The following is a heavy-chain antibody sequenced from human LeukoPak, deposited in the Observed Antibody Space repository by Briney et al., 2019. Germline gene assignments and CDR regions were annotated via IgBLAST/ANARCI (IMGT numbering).Heavy chain of an antibody. CDR2: INIYTGGT. D-gene: IGHD6-19*01. J-gene: IGHJ4*02. CDR3: ARDRVGVGGNGWEN. Sequence: ASVKVSCKASGYTFTDYNVHWVGQAPGQGLEWMGWINIYTGGTNHAQRFHGRVTMTRDTSISTAYMELSSLTSEDTAVYFCARDRVGVGGNGWENWGQGTLVTVSS. CDR1: GYTFTDYN. V-gene: IGHV1-2*02.